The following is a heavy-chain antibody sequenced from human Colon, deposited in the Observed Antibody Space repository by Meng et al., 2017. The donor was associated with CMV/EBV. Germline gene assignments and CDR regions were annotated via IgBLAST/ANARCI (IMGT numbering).Heavy chain of an antibody. CDR1: GGSFSGYY. V-gene: IGHV4-34*01. D-gene: IGHD6-13*01. CDR2: INHSGST. J-gene: IGHJ4*02. CDR3: ARGVAVGAAGLDY. Sequence: GSLRLSCAVYGGSFSGYYWSWIRQPPGKGLEWIGEINHSGSTNYNPSLKSRVTISVDTSKNQFSLKLSSVNAADTAVYYCARGVAVGAAGLDYWGQGTLVTVSS.